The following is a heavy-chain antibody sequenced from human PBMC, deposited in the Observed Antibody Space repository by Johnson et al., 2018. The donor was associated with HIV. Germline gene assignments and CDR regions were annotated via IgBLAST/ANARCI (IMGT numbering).Heavy chain of an antibody. CDR1: GFIFSDYY. D-gene: IGHD2-8*02. CDR3: ARSPICTGGVCWRSAFDI. CDR2: ITGSGTTI. J-gene: IGHJ3*02. V-gene: IGHV3-11*04. Sequence: QVQLVESGGGLVKPGGSLRLSCAASGFIFSDYYMNWIRQAPGKGLEWVSYITGSGTTIYYADSVRGRFTISRDNAKNSLYLKMKSLRAEDTAVYYCARSPICTGGVCWRSAFDIWGQGTMVTVSS.